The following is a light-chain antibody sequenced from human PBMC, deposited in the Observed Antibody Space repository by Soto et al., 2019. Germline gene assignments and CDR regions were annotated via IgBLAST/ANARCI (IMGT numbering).Light chain of an antibody. CDR1: ESVGSN. CDR2: GAS. J-gene: IGKJ1*01. V-gene: IGKV3-15*01. Sequence: EIVMTQSPATLSVSPGERATLSCRASESVGSNLAWYQQKPGQAPRLLLYGASTRATGIPARFSGSGSGTEFTFTISSLQSEDFAVYYCQQYKNWPRTFGQGTKVDIK. CDR3: QQYKNWPRT.